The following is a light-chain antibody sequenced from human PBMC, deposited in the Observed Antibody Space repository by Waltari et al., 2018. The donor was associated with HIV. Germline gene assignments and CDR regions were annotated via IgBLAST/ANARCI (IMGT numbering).Light chain of an antibody. V-gene: IGLV2-23*02. CDR1: SSDVGSHNL. Sequence: QSALTQPASVSGSPGQSITISCTATSSDVGSHNLVSWYQHHPGRAPKLIIYEVIKRPSGVSHRFSGSKSGNTAYLTISGLQAEDEADYYCCSFADTNTWVFGGGTKLTVL. J-gene: IGLJ3*02. CDR2: EVI. CDR3: CSFADTNTWV.